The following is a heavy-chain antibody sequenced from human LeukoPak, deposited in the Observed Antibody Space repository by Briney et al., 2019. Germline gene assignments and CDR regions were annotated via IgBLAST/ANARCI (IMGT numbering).Heavy chain of an antibody. J-gene: IGHJ4*02. V-gene: IGHV5-51*01. Sequence: GESLKISCKGSGYSFTSYWIGWVRQMPGKGLEWMGIIYPGDSDTRYSPSFQGQVTISADKSISTAYLQGSSLKASDTAMYYYARRLSFAVGATDFDYWGQGTRVSVSS. CDR3: ARRLSFAVGATDFDY. CDR2: IYPGDSDT. CDR1: GYSFTSYW. D-gene: IGHD2-15*01.